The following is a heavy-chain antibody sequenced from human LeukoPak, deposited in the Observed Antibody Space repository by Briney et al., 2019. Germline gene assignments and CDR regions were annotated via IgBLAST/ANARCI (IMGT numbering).Heavy chain of an antibody. CDR3: ARLDMDYYDSSGYYSWYFDY. Sequence: SETLSLTCTVSGYSISSGYYWGWIRQPPGKGLEWIGSIYHSGSTYYNPSLKSRVTISVDTSKNQFSLKLSSVTAADTAVYYCARLDMDYYDSSGYYSWYFDYWGQGTLVTVSS. J-gene: IGHJ4*02. D-gene: IGHD3-22*01. V-gene: IGHV4-38-2*02. CDR1: GYSISSGYY. CDR2: IYHSGST.